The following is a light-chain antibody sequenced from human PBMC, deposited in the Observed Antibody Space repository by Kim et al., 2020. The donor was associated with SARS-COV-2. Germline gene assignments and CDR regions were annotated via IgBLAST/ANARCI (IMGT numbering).Light chain of an antibody. J-gene: IGKJ2*01. Sequence: LSASVGYRFTITGRASQTITSSLAWFQQKPGKAPKLLIYKVSTLQGGVPTRFSGSGSGTEFTLTISSLQPEDFETYYCQQYTIFSTFGQGTKMEI. CDR3: QQYTIFST. CDR2: KVS. V-gene: IGKV1-5*03. CDR1: QTITSS.